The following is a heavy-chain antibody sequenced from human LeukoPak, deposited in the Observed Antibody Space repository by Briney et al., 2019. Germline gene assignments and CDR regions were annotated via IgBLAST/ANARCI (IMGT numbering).Heavy chain of an antibody. D-gene: IGHD6-6*01. CDR2: MNPNSGNT. Sequence: GASVKDSCKASGYTFASYDINWVRQATGHRLEWTGWMNPNSGNTGYAQKFQGRVTMTRDTSINTAYMEQSNLRSEDTAVYYCARSTDSSPPYYSHHMHVWGEGTTVTVSS. CDR3: ARSTDSSPPYYSHHMHV. V-gene: IGHV1-8*01. CDR1: GYTFASYD. J-gene: IGHJ6*03.